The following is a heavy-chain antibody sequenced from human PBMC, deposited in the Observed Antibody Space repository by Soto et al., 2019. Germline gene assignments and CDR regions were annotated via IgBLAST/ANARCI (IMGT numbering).Heavy chain of an antibody. CDR3: ARLVVATIAPYNWFDP. Sequence: GASVKVSCKASGYTFTSYAMHWVRQAPGQRFEWMGWINAGNGNTKYSQKFQGRVTITRDTSASTAYMELSSLRSEDTAVYYCARLVVATIAPYNWFDPWGQGTLVTVSS. CDR1: GYTFTSYA. J-gene: IGHJ5*02. D-gene: IGHD5-12*01. V-gene: IGHV1-3*01. CDR2: INAGNGNT.